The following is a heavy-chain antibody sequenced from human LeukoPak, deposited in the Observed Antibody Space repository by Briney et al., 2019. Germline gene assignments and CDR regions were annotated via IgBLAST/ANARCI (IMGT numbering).Heavy chain of an antibody. CDR1: GFTFSSYG. J-gene: IGHJ4*02. Sequence: GGSLRLSYAASGFTFSSYGMHWVRQAPGKGLEWVAVIWYDGSNKYYADSVKGRFTIPRDNSKNTLYLQMNSLRAEDTAVYYCARGVGYPLDYWGQGTLVTVSS. CDR2: IWYDGSNK. V-gene: IGHV3-33*01. CDR3: ARGVGYPLDY. D-gene: IGHD6-13*01.